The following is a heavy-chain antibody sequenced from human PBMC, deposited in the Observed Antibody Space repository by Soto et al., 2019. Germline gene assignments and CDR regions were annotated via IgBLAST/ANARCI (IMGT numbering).Heavy chain of an antibody. Sequence: GGSLRLSCAASGFTFSSYAMSWVRQAPGKGLEWVSAISGSGVSTYYADSVKGRFTNSRDNSKITLYLQMNSLRAEDTAVYYCATRRGPFDYWGQGTLVTVSS. J-gene: IGHJ4*02. D-gene: IGHD3-10*01. CDR3: ATRRGPFDY. CDR1: GFTFSSYA. CDR2: ISGSGVST. V-gene: IGHV3-23*01.